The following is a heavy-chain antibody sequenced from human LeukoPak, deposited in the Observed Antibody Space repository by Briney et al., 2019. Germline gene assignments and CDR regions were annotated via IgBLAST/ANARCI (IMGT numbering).Heavy chain of an antibody. CDR1: GFTFSSYG. D-gene: IGHD2-2*01. V-gene: IGHV3-33*01. Sequence: GRSLRLSCAASGFTFSSYGMHWVRQAPGKGLEWVAVIWYDGSNKYYADSVKGRFTISRDSSKNTLYLQMNSLRAEDTAVYYCVRYCSSTSCYADYYYGMDVWGQGTTVTVSS. J-gene: IGHJ6*02. CDR2: IWYDGSNK. CDR3: VRYCSSTSCYADYYYGMDV.